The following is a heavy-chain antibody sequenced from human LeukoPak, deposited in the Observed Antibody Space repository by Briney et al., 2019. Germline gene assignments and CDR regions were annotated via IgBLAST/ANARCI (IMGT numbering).Heavy chain of an antibody. CDR2: ISSSSSYI. CDR1: GFTFSSYS. D-gene: IGHD2-21*02. Sequence: GGSLRLSCAASGFTFSSYSMNWVRQAPGKGLEWVSSISSSSSYIYYADSVKGRFTISRDNAKNSLYLQMNSLRAEDTAVYYCARDRGNGDHPSWFDYWGQGTLVTVS. V-gene: IGHV3-21*01. J-gene: IGHJ5*01. CDR3: ARDRGNGDHPSWFDY.